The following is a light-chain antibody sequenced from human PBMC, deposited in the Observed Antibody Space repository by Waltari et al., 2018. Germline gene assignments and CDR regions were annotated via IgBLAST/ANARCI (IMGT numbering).Light chain of an antibody. CDR3: QQYDSSPPGYT. CDR2: GTS. CDR1: QSVNSRY. Sequence: IVSTQSPATLSLSPGERATLSCRARQSVNSRYLAWYQQKPGQAPRLLISGTSSRATGIPDRFSGSGSGTDFTLTISRLEPEDFAVYYCQQYDSSPPGYTFGQGTKLENK. V-gene: IGKV3-20*01. J-gene: IGKJ2*01.